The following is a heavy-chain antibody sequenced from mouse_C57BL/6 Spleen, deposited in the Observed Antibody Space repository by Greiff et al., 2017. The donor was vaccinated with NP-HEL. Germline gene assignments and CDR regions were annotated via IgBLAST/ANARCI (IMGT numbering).Heavy chain of an antibody. D-gene: IGHD2-4*01. J-gene: IGHJ3*01. CDR2: IWSGGST. Sequence: VQRVESGPGLVQPSQSLSITCTVSGFSLTSYGVHWVRQSPGKGLEWLGVIWSGGSTDYNAAFISRLSISKDNSKSQVFFKMNSLQADDTAIYYCARKGDYDYDGFAYWGQGTLVTVSA. V-gene: IGHV2-2*01. CDR1: GFSLTSYG. CDR3: ARKGDYDYDGFAY.